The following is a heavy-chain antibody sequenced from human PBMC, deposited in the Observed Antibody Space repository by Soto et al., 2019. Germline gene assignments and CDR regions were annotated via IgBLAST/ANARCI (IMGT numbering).Heavy chain of an antibody. CDR3: ARSYYDFWSGYLGRDYCYYGIDV. V-gene: IGHV3-43*01. CDR2: ISWDGGST. Sequence: LRLSCAASGFTFDDYTMHWVRQAPGKGLEWVSLISWDGGSTYYADSVKGRFTISRDNSKNSLYLQMNSLRTEDTALYYCARSYYDFWSGYLGRDYCYYGIDVWGQGTTVTVYS. CDR1: GFTFDDYT. J-gene: IGHJ6*02. D-gene: IGHD3-3*01.